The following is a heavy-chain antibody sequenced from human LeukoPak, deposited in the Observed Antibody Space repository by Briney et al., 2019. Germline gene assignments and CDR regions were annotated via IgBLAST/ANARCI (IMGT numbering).Heavy chain of an antibody. V-gene: IGHV4-59*01. D-gene: IGHD3-10*01. J-gene: IGHJ4*02. CDR2: IYHRGSA. CDR1: GGSISSYY. Sequence: SETLSLTCTVSGGSISSYYWSWIRQPPGKGLEWIGYIYHRGSANYNPSLKSRVAISLDTSKNQFSLKLSSVTAADTAVYYCAGGGSYYTSGSYLGYWGQGTLVTVSS. CDR3: AGGGSYYTSGSYLGY.